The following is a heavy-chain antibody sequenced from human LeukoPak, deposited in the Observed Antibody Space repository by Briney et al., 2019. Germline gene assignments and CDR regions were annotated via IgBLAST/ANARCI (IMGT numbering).Heavy chain of an antibody. J-gene: IGHJ3*02. CDR2: ITGTTATGDPP. Sequence: PGGSLRLSCAASGFTFSNNAMTWVRQAPGKGLECVSAITGTTATGDPPYYADSVKGRFTISRDNSKNTLYLQMNSLRAEDTAVYYCARQSLTGGVVVTARAFDIWGQGTMVTVSS. V-gene: IGHV3-23*01. CDR3: ARQSLTGGVVVTARAFDI. D-gene: IGHD2-21*02. CDR1: GFTFSNNA.